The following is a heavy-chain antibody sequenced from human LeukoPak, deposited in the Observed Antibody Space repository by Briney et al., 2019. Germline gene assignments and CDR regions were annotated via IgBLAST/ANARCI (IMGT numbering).Heavy chain of an antibody. CDR3: ARGGSSSMYNWFDP. CDR2: IKQDGSEK. Sequence: GSLRLSCAASGFTFSSYWMSWVRQAPGKGLEWVANIKQDGSEKYYVDSVKGRFTISRDNAKNSLYLQMNSLRAEDTAVYYCARGGSSSMYNWFDPWGQGTLVTVSS. J-gene: IGHJ5*02. V-gene: IGHV3-7*03. CDR1: GFTFSSYW. D-gene: IGHD6-13*01.